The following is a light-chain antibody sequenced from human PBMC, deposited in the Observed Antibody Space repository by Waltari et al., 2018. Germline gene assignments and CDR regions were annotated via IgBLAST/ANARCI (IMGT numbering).Light chain of an antibody. CDR1: RGHTRYD. CDR3: QSWDTGINV. Sequence: QLVLTQPPSASASLGASVTLTRTLTRGHTRYDIPWHQQKPEKGPRFLMKLDSDGRHTKGDGIPDRFSGSSSGAERYLILSSLQSEDEADYYCQSWDTGINVFGGGTKLTVL. CDR2: LDSDGRH. V-gene: IGLV4-69*01. J-gene: IGLJ2*01.